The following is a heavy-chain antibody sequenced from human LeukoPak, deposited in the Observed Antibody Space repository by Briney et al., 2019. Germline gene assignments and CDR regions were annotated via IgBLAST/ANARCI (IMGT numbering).Heavy chain of an antibody. J-gene: IGHJ4*02. V-gene: IGHV3-23*01. CDR3: AKDLYLRDSWSGYFDY. CDR1: GFTFSSYG. D-gene: IGHD3-3*01. Sequence: GGSLRLSCAASGFTFSSYGMSWVRQAPGKGLEWVAAISASGSATSYADSVRGRFTISRDNSKSTTYLQMNSLRAEDTAVFYCAKDLYLRDSWSGYFDYWGQGIPVTVSS. CDR2: ISASGSAT.